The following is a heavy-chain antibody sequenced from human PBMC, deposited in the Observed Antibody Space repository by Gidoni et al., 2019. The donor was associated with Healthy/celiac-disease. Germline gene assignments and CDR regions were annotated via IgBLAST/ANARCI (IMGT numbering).Heavy chain of an antibody. V-gene: IGHV3-30*18. Sequence: VQLVESGGGVVKPGRSLRLTCGASGFTFSSYGMHWVRQAPGKGLEWVAVISYAGSNKYYAASVKGRFTISSDNSKNTLYLQMNSLRAEDPAVYYCSKGDPFAYWGQGTLVTVSS. J-gene: IGHJ4*02. CDR1: GFTFSSYG. D-gene: IGHD2-21*02. CDR3: SKGDPFAY. CDR2: ISYAGSNK.